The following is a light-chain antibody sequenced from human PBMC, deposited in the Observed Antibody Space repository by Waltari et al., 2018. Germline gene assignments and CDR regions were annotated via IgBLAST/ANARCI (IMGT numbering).Light chain of an antibody. CDR2: GAS. Sequence: EIVMTQSPATLSVSPGERANLSCRASQSVNNFLAWYQKKPGQAPRLLIYGASTRATGIPAMFSGSGSGTVFTLTISSLHSEDFAVYYCQHYNNWPPMYTFGQGTKLEIK. CDR1: QSVNNF. V-gene: IGKV3-15*01. CDR3: QHYNNWPPMYT. J-gene: IGKJ2*01.